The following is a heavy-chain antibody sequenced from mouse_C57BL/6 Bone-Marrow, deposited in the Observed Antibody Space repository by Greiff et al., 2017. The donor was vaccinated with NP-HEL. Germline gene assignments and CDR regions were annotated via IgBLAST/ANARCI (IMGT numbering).Heavy chain of an antibody. CDR1: GYSFTDYN. CDR3: SSITTVVARGYFDY. V-gene: IGHV1-39*01. D-gene: IGHD1-1*01. J-gene: IGHJ2*01. CDR2: INPNYGTT. Sequence: EVQLQQSGPELVKPGASVKISCKASGYSFTDYNMNWVKQSHGKSLEWIGVINPNYGTTSYNQKFKGKATLTVDQSSSTAYMQLNRLTSEDAAVYYCSSITTVVARGYFDYWGQGTTLTVSS.